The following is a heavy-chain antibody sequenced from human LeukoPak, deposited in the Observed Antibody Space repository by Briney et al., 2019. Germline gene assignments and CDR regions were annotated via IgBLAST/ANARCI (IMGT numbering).Heavy chain of an antibody. J-gene: IGHJ5*02. V-gene: IGHV4-61*08. CDR3: ARDEARYSSGYYPNWFDP. CDR1: GGSVSSGGYY. D-gene: IGHD3-22*01. Sequence: PSETLSLTCTVSGGSVSSGGYYWSWIRQPPGKGLEWIGYMYYSGSTNYNPSLKSRVTISEDTSKNQFSLKLTSVTAADTAVYYCARDEARYSSGYYPNWFDPWGQGTLVTVSS. CDR2: MYYSGST.